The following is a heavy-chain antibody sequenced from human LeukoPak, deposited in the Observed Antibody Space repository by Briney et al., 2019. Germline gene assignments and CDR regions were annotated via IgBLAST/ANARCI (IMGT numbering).Heavy chain of an antibody. Sequence: SETLSLTCTVSGGSISSGGYYWSWIRQHPGTGLEWIGYIYYSGSTYYNPSLKSRVTISVDTSKNQFSLKLSSVTAADTAVYYCARRAYYDFWSGYGYYYYYGMDVWGQGTTVTVSS. D-gene: IGHD3-3*01. V-gene: IGHV4-31*03. CDR3: ARRAYYDFWSGYGYYYYYGMDV. CDR1: GGSISSGGYY. CDR2: IYYSGST. J-gene: IGHJ6*02.